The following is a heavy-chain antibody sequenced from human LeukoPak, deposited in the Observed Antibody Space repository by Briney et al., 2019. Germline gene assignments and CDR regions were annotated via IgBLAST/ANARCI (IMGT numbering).Heavy chain of an antibody. V-gene: IGHV1-2*02. CDR2: INGNDGST. Sequence: ASVKVSCKASGYTFGNFAIHWLRQAPGQGPEWMGWINGNDGSTKYAQRFQGRVIMTRVTAISTLYLDLSGLRPDDSAIYYCGRDEGSTYNPLDYWGQGTLVTVSS. CDR1: GYTFGNFA. D-gene: IGHD1-14*01. J-gene: IGHJ4*02. CDR3: GRDEGSTYNPLDY.